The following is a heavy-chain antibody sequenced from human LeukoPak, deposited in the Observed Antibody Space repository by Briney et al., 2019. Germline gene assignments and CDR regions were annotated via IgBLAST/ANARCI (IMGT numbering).Heavy chain of an antibody. CDR3: ARDYADYVGYFFFDY. D-gene: IGHD4-17*01. Sequence: PGGSLRLSCAASGFTFSSYSMNWVGQAPGKGLEWVSYISSSSSTIYYADSVKGRFTISRDNAKNSLYLQMNSLRAEDTAVYYCARDYADYVGYFFFDYWGQGTLVTVSS. CDR2: ISSSSSTI. J-gene: IGHJ4*02. CDR1: GFTFSSYS. V-gene: IGHV3-48*01.